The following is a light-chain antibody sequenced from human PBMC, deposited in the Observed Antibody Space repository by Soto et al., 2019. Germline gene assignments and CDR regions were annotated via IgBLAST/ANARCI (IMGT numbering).Light chain of an antibody. CDR2: DAS. Sequence: EIVLTQSPATLSLSPGERATLSCRASQSVSSDLAWYQQKPGQAPTLLIFDASNLDTGVPARFSGSGSGTDFTLTISSLEPEDFAVYYCQQRSNWPLTFGGGTKVEIK. J-gene: IGKJ4*01. CDR3: QQRSNWPLT. V-gene: IGKV3-11*01. CDR1: QSVSSD.